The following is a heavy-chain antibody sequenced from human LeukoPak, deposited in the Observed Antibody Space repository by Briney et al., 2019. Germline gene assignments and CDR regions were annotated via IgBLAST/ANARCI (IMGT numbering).Heavy chain of an antibody. CDR3: ARVGWELRGFDY. D-gene: IGHD1-26*01. V-gene: IGHV4-39*07. CDR2: IYYSGST. J-gene: IGHJ4*02. CDR1: GGSISSSSYY. Sequence: TSETLSLTCTVSGGSISSSSYYWGWIRQPPGKGLEWIGSIYYSGSTYYNPSLKSRVTISVDTSKNQFSLKLSPVTAADTAVYYCARVGWELRGFDYWGQGTLVTVSS.